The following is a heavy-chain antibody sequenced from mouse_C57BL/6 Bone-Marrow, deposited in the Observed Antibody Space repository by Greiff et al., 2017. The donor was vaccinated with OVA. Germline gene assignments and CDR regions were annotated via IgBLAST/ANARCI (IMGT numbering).Heavy chain of an antibody. CDR2: INPNNGGT. Sequence: EVQLQQSGPELVKPGASVKISCKASGYTFTDYYMNWVKQSHGKSLEWIGDINPNNGGTSYNQKFKGKATLTVDKSSSTAYMELRSLTSEDSAVYYCARNYGSSYPSFAYWGQGTLVTVSA. CDR3: ARNYGSSYPSFAY. CDR1: GYTFTDYY. V-gene: IGHV1-26*01. D-gene: IGHD1-1*01. J-gene: IGHJ3*01.